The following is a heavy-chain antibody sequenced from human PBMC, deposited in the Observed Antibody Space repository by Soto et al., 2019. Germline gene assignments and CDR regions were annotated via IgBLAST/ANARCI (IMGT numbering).Heavy chain of an antibody. CDR2: ISYDGSNK. V-gene: IGHV3-30-3*01. J-gene: IGHJ6*02. D-gene: IGHD3-3*01. CDR3: AREELRFLEWILVPGDDTYYGMDV. Sequence: PGGSLRLSCAASGFTFSSYAMHWVRQAPGKGLEWVAVISYDGSNKYYADSVKGRFTISRDNSKNTLYLQMNSLRAEDTAVYYCAREELRFLEWILVPGDDTYYGMDVWGQGTTVTVSS. CDR1: GFTFSSYA.